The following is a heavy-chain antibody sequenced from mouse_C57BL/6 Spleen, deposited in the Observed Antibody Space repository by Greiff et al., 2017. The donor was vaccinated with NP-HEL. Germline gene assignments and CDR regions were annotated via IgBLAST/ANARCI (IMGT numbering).Heavy chain of an antibody. D-gene: IGHD2-4*01. Sequence: EVQLVESGGGLVQPGGSMKLSCAASGFTFSDAWMDWVRQSPEKGLEWVAEIRNKANNHATYYAESVKGRFTISRDDSKSSVYLQMNSLRAEDTGIYYCTRRGMITTEGNYYAMDYWGQGTSVTVSS. CDR3: TRRGMITTEGNYYAMDY. CDR2: IRNKANNHAT. CDR1: GFTFSDAW. V-gene: IGHV6-6*01. J-gene: IGHJ4*01.